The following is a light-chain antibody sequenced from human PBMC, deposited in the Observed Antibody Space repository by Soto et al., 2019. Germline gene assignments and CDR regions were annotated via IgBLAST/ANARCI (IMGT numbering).Light chain of an antibody. CDR3: QQYGNSPIT. CDR2: GAS. CDR1: QSVSSNF. V-gene: IGKV3-20*01. Sequence: EIVLTQSPGTLSLSPGERVPLSCRASQSVSSNFLAWYQQKPGQAPRLLIYGASSRATGIPDRFIGSGSGTDFTLTISRLEPEDFAVYYCQQYGNSPITFGQGTRLEMK. J-gene: IGKJ5*01.